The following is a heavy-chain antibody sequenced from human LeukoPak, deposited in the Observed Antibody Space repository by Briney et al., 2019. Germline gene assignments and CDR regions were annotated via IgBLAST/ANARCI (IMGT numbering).Heavy chain of an antibody. CDR2: ISGSGGST. D-gene: IGHD1-26*01. J-gene: IGHJ5*02. CDR1: GVTFSSYW. V-gene: IGHV3-23*01. CDR3: AKDSRGSLATDWFDP. Sequence: PGGSLRLSCTASGVTFSSYWMHWVRQAPGKGLEWVSAISGSGGSTYYADSVKGRFTISRDNSKNTLYLQMNSLRAEDTAVYYCAKDSRGSLATDWFDPWGQGTLVTASS.